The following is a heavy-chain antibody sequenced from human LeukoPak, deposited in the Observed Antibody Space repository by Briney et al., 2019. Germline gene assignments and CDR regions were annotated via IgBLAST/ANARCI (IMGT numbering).Heavy chain of an antibody. V-gene: IGHV3-30-3*01. CDR3: ARDLHSGSYLDY. D-gene: IGHD1-26*01. CDR2: ISYDGSNK. J-gene: IGHJ4*02. Sequence: GGSLRLSCAASGFTFSSYAMHWVRQAPGKGLEWVAVISYDGSNKYYADSLKGRFTISRDNSKNTLYLQMNSLRAEDTAVYYCARDLHSGSYLDYWGQGTLVTVSS. CDR1: GFTFSSYA.